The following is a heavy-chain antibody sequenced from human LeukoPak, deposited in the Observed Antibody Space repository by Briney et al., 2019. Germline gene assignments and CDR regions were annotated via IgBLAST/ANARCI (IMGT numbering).Heavy chain of an antibody. D-gene: IGHD1-26*01. CDR3: ARERSSGSYFSY. J-gene: IGHJ4*02. V-gene: IGHV1-2*02. CDR2: INPNSGGS. Sequence: ASVKVSCKASGYTFTGYYMHWVRQAPGQGLEWMGWINPNSGGSNYAQKFQGRVTMTSDTSISTAYMELSRLRSDATAVYYCARERSSGSYFSYWGQGTLVTVSS. CDR1: GYTFTGYY.